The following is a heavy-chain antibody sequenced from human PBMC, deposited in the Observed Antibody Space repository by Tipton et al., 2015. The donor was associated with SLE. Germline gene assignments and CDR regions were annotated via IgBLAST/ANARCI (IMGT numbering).Heavy chain of an antibody. V-gene: IGHV4-39*07. CDR3: ARRGEAAAGYSWFDP. CDR1: GGSINTGGYY. CDR2: IYYSGTT. J-gene: IGHJ5*02. D-gene: IGHD6-13*01. Sequence: TLSLTCKVSGGSINTGGYYWGWIRQPPGKGLEWIGTIYYSGTTYYNPSLKSRVTISVDTSKNQFSLKLRSVTAADTATYYCARRGEAAAGYSWFDPWGQGTLVTVSS.